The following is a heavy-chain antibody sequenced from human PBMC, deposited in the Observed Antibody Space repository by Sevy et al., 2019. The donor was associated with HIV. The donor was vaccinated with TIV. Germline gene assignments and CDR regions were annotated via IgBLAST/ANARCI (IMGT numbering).Heavy chain of an antibody. J-gene: IGHJ4*02. D-gene: IGHD2-2*01. V-gene: IGHV1-69*13. CDR2: IIPIFERS. CDR1: GDTFSSSS. Sequence: ASVKVSCKASGDTFSSSSISWVRQAPGQGLEWMGRIIPIFERSNYALKFQGRLIITADESRNTAYMDLSTLRSDDTAVYYCTTSNTSDRYFAHWGPGTLVTVSS. CDR3: TTSNTSDRYFAH.